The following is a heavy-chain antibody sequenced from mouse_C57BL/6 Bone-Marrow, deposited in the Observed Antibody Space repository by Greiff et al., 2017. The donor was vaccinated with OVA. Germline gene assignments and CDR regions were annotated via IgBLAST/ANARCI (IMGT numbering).Heavy chain of an antibody. Sequence: VHVKQSGAELVRPGASVKLSCTASGFNIKDDYMHWVKQRPEQGLEWIGWIDPENGDTEYASKFQGKATITADTSSNTAYLQLSSLTSEDTAVYYCTPYSNYPHAMDYWGQGTSVTVSS. J-gene: IGHJ4*01. CDR1: GFNIKDDY. V-gene: IGHV14-4*01. CDR3: TPYSNYPHAMDY. CDR2: IDPENGDT. D-gene: IGHD2-5*01.